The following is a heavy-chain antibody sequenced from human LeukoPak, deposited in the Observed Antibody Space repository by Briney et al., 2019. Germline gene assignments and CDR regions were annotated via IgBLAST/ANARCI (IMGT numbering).Heavy chain of an antibody. CDR3: AGQYYDFWSGSPNWFDP. CDR2: IYYSGST. Sequence: PSQTLSLTCTVSGGSISSGGYYWSWIRQPPGKGLEWIGYIYYSGSTYYNPSLKSRVTISVDTSKNQFSLKLSSVTAADTAVYYCAGQYYDFWSGSPNWFDPWGQGTLVTVSS. J-gene: IGHJ5*02. CDR1: GGSISSGGYY. V-gene: IGHV4-30-4*01. D-gene: IGHD3-3*01.